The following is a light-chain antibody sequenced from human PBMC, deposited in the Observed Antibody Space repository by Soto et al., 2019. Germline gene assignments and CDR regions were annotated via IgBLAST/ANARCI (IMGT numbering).Light chain of an antibody. CDR3: QTWDTGARVV. CDR1: SGHSSYA. CDR2: LSSDGSH. V-gene: IGLV4-69*01. Sequence: QPVLTQSPSASASLGASVKLTCTLSSGHSSYAIAWHQQQPEKGPRYLMKLSSDGSHSKGDGIPDRFSGSSSGAERYLTISSLQSDHEADYYCQTWDTGARVVFGGGTKVTVL. J-gene: IGLJ2*01.